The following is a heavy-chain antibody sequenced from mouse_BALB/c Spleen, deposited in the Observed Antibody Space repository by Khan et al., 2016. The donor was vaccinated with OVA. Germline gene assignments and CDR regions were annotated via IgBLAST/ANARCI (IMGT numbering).Heavy chain of an antibody. D-gene: IGHD1-1*01. Sequence: QVQLKESGAELAKPGASVKMSCKASGYTFTSYWMHWVKQRPGQGLEWIGYINPSTGYTEYNQKFKDKATLTADKSSSTAYMQLSSLTSEDSAVYYCGRGHYGSSSLAYWGQGTLVTVSA. CDR2: INPSTGYT. CDR1: GYTFTSYW. V-gene: IGHV1-7*01. J-gene: IGHJ3*01. CDR3: GRGHYGSSSLAY.